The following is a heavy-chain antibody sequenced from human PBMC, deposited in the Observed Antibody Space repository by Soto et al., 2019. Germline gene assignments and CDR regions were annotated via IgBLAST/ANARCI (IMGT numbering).Heavy chain of an antibody. D-gene: IGHD6-6*01. CDR1: GGTFSSYA. CDR3: ARDPPYSNSSGLYYGMDV. CDR2: IIPIFGTA. J-gene: IGHJ6*02. Sequence: GASVKVSCKASGGTFSSYAISWVRQAPGQGLEWMGGIIPIFGTANYAQKFQGRVTITADESTSTAYMELSSLRSEDTAVYYCARDPPYSNSSGLYYGMDVWGQGTTVTVSS. V-gene: IGHV1-69*13.